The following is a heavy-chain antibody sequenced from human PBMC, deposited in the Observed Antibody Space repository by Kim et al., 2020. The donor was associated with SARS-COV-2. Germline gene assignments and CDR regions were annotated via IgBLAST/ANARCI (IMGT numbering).Heavy chain of an antibody. CDR3: ARDGDSTRWSPFDY. CDR1: GFTFSSYE. V-gene: IGHV3-48*03. D-gene: IGHD6-13*01. CDR2: ISSSGTSI. J-gene: IGHJ4*02. Sequence: GGSLRLSCAASGFTFSSYEMNWVRQAPGKGLEWLSYISSSGTSIYYADSVKGRFTISRDNAKNSLYLQMNSLRAEDTAIYHCARDGDSTRWSPFDYWGQGILVTVSS.